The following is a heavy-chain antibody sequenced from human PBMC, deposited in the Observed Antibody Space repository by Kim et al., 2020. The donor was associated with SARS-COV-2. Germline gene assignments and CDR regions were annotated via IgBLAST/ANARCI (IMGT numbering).Heavy chain of an antibody. CDR3: ARAPYCSGGSCYFDY. J-gene: IGHJ4*02. V-gene: IGHV3-48*02. Sequence: GGSLRLSCAASGFTFSSYNMNWVRRAPGKGLEWVSYISSSSSTIYYADSVKGRFTISRDNAKNSLYLQMNSLRDEDTAVYYCARAPYCSGGSCYFDYWGQGTLVTVSS. CDR1: GFTFSSYN. CDR2: ISSSSSTI. D-gene: IGHD2-15*01.